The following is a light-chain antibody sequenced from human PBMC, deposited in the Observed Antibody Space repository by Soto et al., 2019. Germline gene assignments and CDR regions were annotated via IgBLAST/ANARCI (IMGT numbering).Light chain of an antibody. Sequence: QSVLTQPPSVSATPGQTVTISCSGSGSNLGRNYVSWYQQLPGTAPKLLIYDNVYRFSGIPDRFSASKSGTSATLGITGRQTGDEGDYYCGSWDNSLRAYVFGTGTKLTVL. CDR3: GSWDNSLRAYV. CDR2: DNV. V-gene: IGLV1-51*01. J-gene: IGLJ1*01. CDR1: GSNLGRNY.